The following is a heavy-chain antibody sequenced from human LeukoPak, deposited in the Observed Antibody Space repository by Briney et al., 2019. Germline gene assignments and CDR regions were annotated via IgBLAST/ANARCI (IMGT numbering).Heavy chain of an antibody. CDR1: GGSFSGYY. J-gene: IGHJ4*02. D-gene: IGHD2-15*01. CDR2: INHSGST. Sequence: PSEALSLTCAVYGGSFSGYYWSWIRQPPGKGLEWIGEINHSGSTNYNPSLKSRVTISVDTSKNQFSLKLSSVTAADTAVYYCARGLSAIVYWGQGTLVTVSS. CDR3: ARGLSAIVY. V-gene: IGHV4-34*01.